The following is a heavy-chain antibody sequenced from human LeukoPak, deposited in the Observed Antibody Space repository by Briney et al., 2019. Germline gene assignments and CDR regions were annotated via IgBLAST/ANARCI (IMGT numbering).Heavy chain of an antibody. CDR3: ARGPGSGTYWAFDY. D-gene: IGHD1-26*01. CDR1: GGSISSYY. V-gene: IGHV4-59*01. Sequence: PSETLSLTCTVSGGSISSYYWSWIRQPPGKGLERIGYVYYSGSTSYNPSFKGRVTISVDTSKNQFSLKLSSVTAADAAVYYCARGPGSGTYWAFDYWGQGTLVTVSS. CDR2: VYYSGST. J-gene: IGHJ4*02.